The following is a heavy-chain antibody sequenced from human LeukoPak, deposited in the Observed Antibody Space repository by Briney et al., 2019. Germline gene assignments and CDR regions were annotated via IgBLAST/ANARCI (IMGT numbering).Heavy chain of an antibody. CDR3: ARELKYYDFWSGYGDY. Sequence: GGSLRLSCAASGFTFSSYEMNWVRQAPGKGLEWVSYISSSGSTIYYADSVKGRFTISRDNAKNSLYLQMNSLRAEDMAVYYCARELKYYDFWSGYGDYWGQGTLVTVSS. V-gene: IGHV3-48*03. J-gene: IGHJ4*02. CDR2: ISSSGSTI. CDR1: GFTFSSYE. D-gene: IGHD3-3*01.